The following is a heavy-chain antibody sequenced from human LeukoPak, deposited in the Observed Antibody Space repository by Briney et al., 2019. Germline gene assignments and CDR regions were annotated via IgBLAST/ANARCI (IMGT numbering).Heavy chain of an antibody. CDR1: GFTVSSNY. Sequence: PGGSLRLYCAASGFTVSSNYMSWVRQAPGKGLEWVSVIYSGGSTYYADSVKGRFTISRDNSKNTLYLQMNSLRAEDTAVYYCARHQAENWFDPWGQGTLVTVSS. J-gene: IGHJ5*02. D-gene: IGHD6-13*01. CDR2: IYSGGST. CDR3: ARHQAENWFDP. V-gene: IGHV3-53*01.